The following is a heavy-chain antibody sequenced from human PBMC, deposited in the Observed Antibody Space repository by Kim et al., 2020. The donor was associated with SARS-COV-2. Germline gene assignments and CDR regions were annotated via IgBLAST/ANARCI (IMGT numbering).Heavy chain of an antibody. Sequence: SETLSLTCAVSGGSISSSNWWSWVRQPPGKGLEWIGEIYHSGSTNYNPSLKSRVTISVDKSKNQFSLKLSSVTAADTAVYYCARGADYGDYVRQRTYNWFDPWGQGTLVTVSS. CDR3: ARGADYGDYVRQRTYNWFDP. V-gene: IGHV4-4*02. CDR2: IYHSGST. D-gene: IGHD4-17*01. J-gene: IGHJ5*02. CDR1: GGSISSSNW.